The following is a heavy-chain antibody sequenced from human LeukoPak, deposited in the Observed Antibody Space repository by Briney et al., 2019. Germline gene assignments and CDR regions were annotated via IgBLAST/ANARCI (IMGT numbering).Heavy chain of an antibody. Sequence: PSETLSLTCAVYGGSFSGYYWSWIRQPPGKGLEWIGEINHSGSTNYNPSLKSRVTISVDTSKNQFSLKLSSATAADTAVYYCARDGGGDTDSGSYQTLGWFDPWGQGTLVTVSS. D-gene: IGHD1-26*01. V-gene: IGHV4-34*01. CDR3: ARDGGGDTDSGSYQTLGWFDP. CDR1: GGSFSGYY. J-gene: IGHJ5*02. CDR2: INHSGST.